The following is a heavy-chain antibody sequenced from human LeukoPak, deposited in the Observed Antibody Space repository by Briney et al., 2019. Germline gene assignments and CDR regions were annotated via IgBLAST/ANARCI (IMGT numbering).Heavy chain of an antibody. CDR1: GFTFSSYG. D-gene: IGHD3-22*01. V-gene: IGHV3-30*03. CDR3: ARDRGYYYDSSGYYYVH. J-gene: IGHJ4*02. CDR2: ISYDGSNK. Sequence: GGSLRLSCAASGFTFSSYGMHWVRQAPGKGLEWVAVISYDGSNKYYADSVKGRFTISRDNSKNTLYLQMNSLRAEDTAVYYCARDRGYYYDSSGYYYVHWGQGTLVTVSS.